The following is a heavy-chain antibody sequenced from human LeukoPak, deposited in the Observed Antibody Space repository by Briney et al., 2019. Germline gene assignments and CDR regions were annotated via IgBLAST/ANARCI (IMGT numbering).Heavy chain of an antibody. D-gene: IGHD5-18*01. CDR2: INHSGST. Sequence: PSETLSLTCAAYGGSFSGYYWSWIRQPPGKGLEWIGEINHSGSTNYNPSLKSRVTISVDTSKNQFSLKLSSVTAADTAVYYCARGRRIQPYYYYSMDVWGKGTTVTVSS. CDR3: ARGRRIQPYYYYSMDV. J-gene: IGHJ6*03. V-gene: IGHV4-34*01. CDR1: GGSFSGYY.